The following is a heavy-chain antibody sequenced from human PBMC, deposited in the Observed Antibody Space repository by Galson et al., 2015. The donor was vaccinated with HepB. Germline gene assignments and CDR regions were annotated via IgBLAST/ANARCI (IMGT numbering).Heavy chain of an antibody. Sequence: SLRLSCAASGFTVITNYMSWVRQAPGKGLEWVSIIYSGGYRSYADSVKGRFPISRDNSKNTVYLQMNSLRAEDTAVYYCARATSGGYCSRTSCYYFDYWGQGTTVTVSS. J-gene: IGHJ4*03. CDR1: GFTVITNY. D-gene: IGHD2-2*01. CDR3: ARATSGGYCSRTSCYYFDY. V-gene: IGHV3-53*01. CDR2: IYSGGYR.